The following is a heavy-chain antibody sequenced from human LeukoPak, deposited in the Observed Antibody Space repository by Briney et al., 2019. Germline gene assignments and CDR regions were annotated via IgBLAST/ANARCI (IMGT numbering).Heavy chain of an antibody. Sequence: SETLSLTCTVSGGSISSGSYYWSWIRQPAGKGLEWIGRIYTSGSTNYNPSLKSRVTISVDTSKNQFSLKLSSVTAADTAVYYCARDLWGYCSSTSCYNYYYYYVDVWGKGTTVTVSS. J-gene: IGHJ6*03. CDR1: GGSISSGSYY. D-gene: IGHD2-2*02. V-gene: IGHV4-61*02. CDR3: ARDLWGYCSSTSCYNYYYYYVDV. CDR2: IYTSGST.